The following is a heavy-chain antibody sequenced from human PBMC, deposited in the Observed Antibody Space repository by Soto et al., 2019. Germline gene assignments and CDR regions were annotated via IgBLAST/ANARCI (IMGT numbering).Heavy chain of an antibody. CDR2: IYYSGST. CDR1: GGSVSSGSYY. D-gene: IGHD3-22*01. Sequence: PSETLSLTCTVSGGSVSSGSYYRSWIRQPPGKGLEWIGYIYYSGSTNYNPSLKSRVTISVDTSKNQFSLKLSSVTAADTAVYYCARELGLYYYDSSGYRPPTNNWFDPWGQGTLVTVSS. V-gene: IGHV4-61*01. CDR3: ARELGLYYYDSSGYRPPTNNWFDP. J-gene: IGHJ5*02.